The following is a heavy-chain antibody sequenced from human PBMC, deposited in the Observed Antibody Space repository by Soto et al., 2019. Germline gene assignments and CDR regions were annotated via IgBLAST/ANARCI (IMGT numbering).Heavy chain of an antibody. CDR3: TSHAPEDMIRK. CDR1: GFTFSGSS. Sequence: EVQLVESGGGLVQPGGSLKLSCVASGFTFSGSSIHWVRQASGKGLEWVGRIRNKANSYATAYAASVKGRFTISRDDSNNTAYLHMNSLKTEDTAVYYCTSHAPEDMIRKWGQGPLVTVSS. J-gene: IGHJ4*02. CDR2: IRNKANSYAT. D-gene: IGHD2-15*01. V-gene: IGHV3-73*02.